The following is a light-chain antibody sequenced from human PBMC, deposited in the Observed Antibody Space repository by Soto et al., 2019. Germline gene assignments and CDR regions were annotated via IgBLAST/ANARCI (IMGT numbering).Light chain of an antibody. CDR2: GAS. Sequence: DIQVTQSPSSLSASVGDRVTITCRASQSISHYLHWYQQKPGKAPKLLIFGASTLQSGVRSRFSGSGSGTDFTLTISSLQPEDFATYYCQQSYNAPLTFGGGTKVDIK. J-gene: IGKJ4*01. CDR1: QSISHY. V-gene: IGKV1-39*01. CDR3: QQSYNAPLT.